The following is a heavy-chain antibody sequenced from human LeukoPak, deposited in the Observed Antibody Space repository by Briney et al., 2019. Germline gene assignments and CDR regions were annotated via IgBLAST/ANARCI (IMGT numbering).Heavy chain of an antibody. J-gene: IGHJ6*04. CDR2: LNWNSGGI. CDR3: AELGITMIGGV. CDR1: GFTFDDYA. D-gene: IGHD3-10*02. V-gene: IGHV3-9*01. Sequence: GGSLRLSCAASGFTFDDYAMHWVRQAPGKGLEWVSGLNWNSGGIVYADSVKGRFTISRGNAKGSLYLQMNSLRAEDTAVYYCAELGITMIGGVWGKGTTVTISS.